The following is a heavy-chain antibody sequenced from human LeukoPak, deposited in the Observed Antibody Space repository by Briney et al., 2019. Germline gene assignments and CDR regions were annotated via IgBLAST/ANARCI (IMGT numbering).Heavy chain of an antibody. D-gene: IGHD3-10*01. V-gene: IGHV4-59*08. CDR1: GGSISSYY. CDR2: IYYSGST. Sequence: SETLSLTCTVSGGSISSYYWSWIRQPPGKGLEWIGYIYYSGSTNYNPSLKSRVTISVDTSKNQFSLKLSSVTAADTAVYYCARHGNLWFGELPRLAFDIWGQGTMVTVSS. J-gene: IGHJ3*02. CDR3: ARHGNLWFGELPRLAFDI.